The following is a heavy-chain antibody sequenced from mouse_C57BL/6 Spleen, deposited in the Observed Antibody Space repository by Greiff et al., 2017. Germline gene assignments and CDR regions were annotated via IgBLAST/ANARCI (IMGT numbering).Heavy chain of an antibody. CDR2: IWSGGST. CDR1: GFSLTSYG. V-gene: IGHV2-2*01. CDR3: ARGGRVYAMDY. J-gene: IGHJ4*01. Sequence: QVQLQQSGPGLVQPSQSLSITCTASGFSLTSYGVHWVRQSPGKGLEWLGVIWSGGSTDNNAAFISRLSNRKDNSKSQVFFNMNSLQADDTAIYYCARGGRVYAMDYWGQGTSVTVSS. D-gene: IGHD3-3*01.